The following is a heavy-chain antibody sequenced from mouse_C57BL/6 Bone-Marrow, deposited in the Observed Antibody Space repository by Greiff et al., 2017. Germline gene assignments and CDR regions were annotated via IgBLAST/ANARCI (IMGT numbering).Heavy chain of an antibody. CDR2: IYPGSGST. J-gene: IGHJ2*01. CDR3: ARYYDYDEVDY. D-gene: IGHD2-4*01. Sequence: QVQLQQPGAELVKPGASVKMSCKASGYTFTSYWITWVKQRPGQGLEWIGDIYPGSGSTNYNEKFKSKATLTVDTSSSTAYMQLSSLTAEDAAVYYCARYYDYDEVDYWGQGTTLTVSS. CDR1: GYTFTSYW. V-gene: IGHV1-55*01.